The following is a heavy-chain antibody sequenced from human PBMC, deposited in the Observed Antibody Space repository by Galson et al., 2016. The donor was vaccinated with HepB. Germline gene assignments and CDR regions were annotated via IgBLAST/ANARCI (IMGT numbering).Heavy chain of an antibody. D-gene: IGHD6-13*01. V-gene: IGHV3-30*18. CDR1: GFTFSSYG. Sequence: SLRLSCAASGFTFSSYGMHWVRPAPGQGLEWVAVISYDGSNKYYADSVKGLFTISRDKSKNTLYLHMNSLRAEDTAVYYCAKEQYTRRWYAEYYFDYWGQGTLVTVSS. CDR2: ISYDGSNK. J-gene: IGHJ4*02. CDR3: AKEQYTRRWYAEYYFDY.